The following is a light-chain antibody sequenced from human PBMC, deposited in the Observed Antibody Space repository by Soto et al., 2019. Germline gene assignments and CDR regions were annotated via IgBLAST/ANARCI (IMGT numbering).Light chain of an antibody. V-gene: IGKV3-15*01. CDR2: GAS. Sequence: EIVLTQSPATLSVPPGDRATLSCRASESVRSNLAWYQQKPGQAPRLLIYGASIRAADIPDRFSGSGSGTEFTLTISTLQSEDFAVYYCQQYYDWPTSTFGPGTRLE. J-gene: IGKJ5*01. CDR1: ESVRSN. CDR3: QQYYDWPTST.